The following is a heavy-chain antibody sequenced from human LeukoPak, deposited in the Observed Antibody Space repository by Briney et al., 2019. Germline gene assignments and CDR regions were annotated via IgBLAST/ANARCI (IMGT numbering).Heavy chain of an antibody. CDR3: ARHRYYYDSSGYYFDY. D-gene: IGHD3-22*01. J-gene: IGHJ4*02. Sequence: NPSETLSLTCTVSGGSISSYYWTWIRQPAGKGLEWIGRIYTSGSTNYNPSLKSRVTMSVDTSKNQFSLKPSSVTAADTAVYYCARHRYYYDSSGYYFDYWGQGTLVTVSS. CDR1: GGSISSYY. CDR2: IYTSGST. V-gene: IGHV4-4*07.